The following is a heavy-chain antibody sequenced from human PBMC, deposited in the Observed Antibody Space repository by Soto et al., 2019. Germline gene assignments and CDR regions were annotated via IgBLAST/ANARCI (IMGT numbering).Heavy chain of an antibody. CDR2: IHGSGETT. CDR3: ARRASESYYAAFDV. J-gene: IGHJ3*01. V-gene: IGHV3-23*01. CDR1: GFTFSRYR. Sequence: GGSLRLSCAASGFTFSRYRMTWVRQAPGKGLEWVSSIHGSGETTYYAESVKGRFIISRDNSKNTLYLQMNSLRVDDTAVYFCARRASESYYAAFDVWGQGTAVTVSS. D-gene: IGHD1-26*01.